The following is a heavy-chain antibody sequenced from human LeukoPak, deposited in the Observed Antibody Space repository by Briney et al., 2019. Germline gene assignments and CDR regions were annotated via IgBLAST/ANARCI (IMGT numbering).Heavy chain of an antibody. CDR1: GFTFSSYW. CDR2: IKQDGSEK. Sequence: GGSLRLSSAASGFTFSSYWMSWVRQAPGKGLEWVANIKQDGSEKYYVDSVKGRFTISRDNAKNSLYLQMNSLRAEDTAVYYCARDLDSGAAAHRGGFDYWGQGTLVTVSS. D-gene: IGHD6-13*01. CDR3: ARDLDSGAAAHRGGFDY. J-gene: IGHJ4*02. V-gene: IGHV3-7*01.